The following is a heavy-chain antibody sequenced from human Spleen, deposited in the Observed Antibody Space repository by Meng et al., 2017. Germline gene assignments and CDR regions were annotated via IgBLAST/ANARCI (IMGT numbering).Heavy chain of an antibody. V-gene: IGHV4-61*08. D-gene: IGHD5-18*01. Sequence: VRLRASGQGLGRPSETLSLHWTVAGVTVSSNDYLWSWIRQPPVKGLEWIGYIYSSGITNYNPSLMSRVIISVDTSKNQFSLKLNSVAAADTAVYYCARDDTAIDNWGQGTLVTVSS. J-gene: IGHJ4*02. CDR2: IYSSGIT. CDR3: ARDDTAIDN. CDR1: GVTVSSNDYL.